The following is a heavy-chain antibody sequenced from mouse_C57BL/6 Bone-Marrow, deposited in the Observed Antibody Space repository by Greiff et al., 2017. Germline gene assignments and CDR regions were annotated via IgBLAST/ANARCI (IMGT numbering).Heavy chain of an antibody. Sequence: VQGVESGAELVRPGASVKLSCKASGYTFTDYYINWVKQRPGQGLEWIARIYPGSGNTYYNEKFKGKATLTAEKSSSTAYMQLSSLTSEDSAVYFCARGYYGSSYPYYAMDYWGQGTSVTVSS. CDR3: ARGYYGSSYPYYAMDY. J-gene: IGHJ4*01. CDR1: GYTFTDYY. D-gene: IGHD1-1*01. V-gene: IGHV1-76*01. CDR2: IYPGSGNT.